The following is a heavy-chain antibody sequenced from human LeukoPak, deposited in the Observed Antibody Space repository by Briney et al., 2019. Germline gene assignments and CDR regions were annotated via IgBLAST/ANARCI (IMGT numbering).Heavy chain of an antibody. J-gene: IGHJ5*02. CDR1: GFTFSSYS. Sequence: SGGSLRLSCAASGFTFSSYSMNWVRQAPGKGLEWVSYISSSSSTIYYADSVKGRFTISRDNAKNSLYLQMNSLRDEDTAVYYCARGKHPGYSSGWYRNWFDPWGQGTLVTVSS. CDR3: ARGKHPGYSSGWYRNWFDP. CDR2: ISSSSSTI. D-gene: IGHD6-19*01. V-gene: IGHV3-48*02.